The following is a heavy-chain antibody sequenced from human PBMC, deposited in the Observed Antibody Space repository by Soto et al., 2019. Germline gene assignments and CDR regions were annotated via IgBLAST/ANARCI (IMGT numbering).Heavy chain of an antibody. V-gene: IGHV4-59*01. J-gene: IGHJ4*02. CDR2: ISYSGST. CDR1: GGSISSYY. D-gene: IGHD1-26*01. Sequence: SETLSLTCTVSGGSISSYYWSWIRQPPGKGLEWIGYISYSGSTHYNPSLKSRVTISGDTSKNQFSLKVSSVTAADTAVYYCVRDGGNYYRVFAYWGQGILVTVFS. CDR3: VRDGGNYYRVFAY.